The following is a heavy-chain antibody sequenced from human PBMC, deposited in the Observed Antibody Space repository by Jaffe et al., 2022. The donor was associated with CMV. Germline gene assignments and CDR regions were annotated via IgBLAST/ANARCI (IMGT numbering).Heavy chain of an antibody. CDR2: ISPSGGRT. V-gene: IGHV3-23*04. CDR1: GFTFSSYA. CDR3: AGTQYYYDTSGRGFDY. D-gene: IGHD3-22*01. Sequence: EVQLVESGGGLVQPGGSLRLSCVDSGFTFSSYAMGWVRQAPGKGLEWVSGISPSGGRTYYADSVKGRLTISRDNSKNTVSLQMNSLRGEDTATYYCAGTQYYYDTSGRGFDYWGQGTVVTVSS. J-gene: IGHJ4*02.